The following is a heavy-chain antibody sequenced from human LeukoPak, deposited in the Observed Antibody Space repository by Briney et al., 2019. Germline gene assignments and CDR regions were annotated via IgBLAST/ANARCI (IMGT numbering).Heavy chain of an antibody. J-gene: IGHJ4*02. Sequence: QTGGSLRLSCAASGFTFSNYAMSWVRQAPGKGLEWVSGISGSGGSTYHADSVKGRFTISRDNSKNTLYVQMNSLRAEDTAVYYCARDVADIDYWGQGTLVTVSS. CDR1: GFTFSNYA. CDR3: ARDVADIDY. V-gene: IGHV3-23*01. CDR2: ISGSGGST. D-gene: IGHD6-13*01.